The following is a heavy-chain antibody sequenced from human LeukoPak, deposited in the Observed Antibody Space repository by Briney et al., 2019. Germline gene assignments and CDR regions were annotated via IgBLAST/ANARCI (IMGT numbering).Heavy chain of an antibody. V-gene: IGHV4-59*08. J-gene: IGHJ4*02. CDR1: GGSISSYY. D-gene: IGHD6-19*01. CDR3: ARRLAVTGRYYFDY. CDR2: VYYSGST. Sequence: SETLSLTCTVSGGSISSYYWNWIRQPPGKGLEWIGYVYYSGSTNYNPSLRSRVTISVDTSKNQFSLKLTSVTAADTAVYYCARRLAVTGRYYFDYWGPGTLVTVSS.